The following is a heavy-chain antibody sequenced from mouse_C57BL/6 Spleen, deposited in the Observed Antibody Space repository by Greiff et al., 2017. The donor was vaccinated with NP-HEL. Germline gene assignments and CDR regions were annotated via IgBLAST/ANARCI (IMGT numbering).Heavy chain of an antibody. CDR1: GFTFSDYY. CDR3: ARGGYYSNLYFDY. Sequence: EVQVVESGGGLVQPGVSLKLSCAASGFTFSDYYMYWVRQTPEKRLEWVAYISNGGGSTYYPDTVKGRFTISRDNAKNTLYLQMSRLKSEDTAMYYCARGGYYSNLYFDYWGQGTTLTVSS. J-gene: IGHJ2*01. D-gene: IGHD2-5*01. V-gene: IGHV5-12*01. CDR2: ISNGGGST.